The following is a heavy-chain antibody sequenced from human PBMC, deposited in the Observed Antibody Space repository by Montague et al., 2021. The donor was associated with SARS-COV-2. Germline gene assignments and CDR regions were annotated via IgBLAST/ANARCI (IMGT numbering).Heavy chain of an antibody. CDR3: ARDGSLRFEILIGPRHFYYGMDV. D-gene: IGHD3-9*01. V-gene: IGHV4-39*07. CDR2: LYYTGRT. J-gene: IGHJ6*02. CDR1: VDSNSSGTYY. Sequence: SETLSLTCAVSVDSNSSGTYYRSWIRQPPGTGLAWIGSLYYTGRTYYNPSLKSRVTISVDTSKNQFSLKLSSVTAADTAVYYCARDGSLRFEILIGPRHFYYGMDVWGQGTTVTVSS.